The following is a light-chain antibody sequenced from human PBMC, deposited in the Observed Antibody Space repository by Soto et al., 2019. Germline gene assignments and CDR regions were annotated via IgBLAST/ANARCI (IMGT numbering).Light chain of an antibody. J-gene: IGKJ1*01. V-gene: IGKV1-27*01. CDR3: QQYNSGRRT. CDR2: AAS. Sequence: DIQMTQSPSSLSASVGDRVTIACRASQGITNHLAWYQQKPGRVPNVLIYAASTLSSGVPSRFSGSGSGTDFTLTSNSLQPEDVATYYCQQYNSGRRTFGQGTKVEIK. CDR1: QGITNH.